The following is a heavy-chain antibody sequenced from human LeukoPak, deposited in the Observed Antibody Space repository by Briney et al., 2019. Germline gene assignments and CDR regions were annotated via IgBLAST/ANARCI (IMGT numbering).Heavy chain of an antibody. CDR3: ARGGPTYYDILTGYYVRFDY. CDR2: INPNSGGT. D-gene: IGHD3-9*01. Sequence: ASVKVSCKASGYTFTGYYMHWVRQAPGQGLEWMGWINPNSGGTNYAQKFQGRVTMTRDTSISTAYMELSRLRSDDTAVYYCARGGPTYYDILTGYYVRFDYWGRGTLVTVSS. CDR1: GYTFTGYY. V-gene: IGHV1-2*02. J-gene: IGHJ4*02.